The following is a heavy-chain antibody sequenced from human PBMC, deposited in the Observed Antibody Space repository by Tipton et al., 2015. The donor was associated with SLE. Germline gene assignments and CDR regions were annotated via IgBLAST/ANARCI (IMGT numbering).Heavy chain of an antibody. CDR3: ARQQLVRGHDY. D-gene: IGHD6-13*01. CDR1: GGSISSGSYY. CDR2: IYYSGST. J-gene: IGHJ4*02. Sequence: TLSLTCTVSGGSISSGSYYWSWIRQPAGKGLEWIGSIYYSGSTYYNPSLKSRVTISLDASKNQLSLKLSSVTAADTAVYYCARQQLVRGHDYWGQGTLVTVSS. V-gene: IGHV4-61*02.